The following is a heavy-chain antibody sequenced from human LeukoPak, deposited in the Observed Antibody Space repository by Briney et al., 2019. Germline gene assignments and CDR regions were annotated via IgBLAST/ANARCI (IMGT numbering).Heavy chain of an antibody. D-gene: IGHD6-13*01. J-gene: IGHJ6*02. Sequence: SETLSLTCAVYGGSFSGYYWSWIRQPPGKGLEWIGEINHSGSTNYNPSLKSRVTISVDTSKNQFSLKLSSVTAADTAVYYCATLYSSSWYWYYGMDVWGQGTLVTVSS. V-gene: IGHV4-34*01. CDR1: GGSFSGYY. CDR2: INHSGST. CDR3: ATLYSSSWYWYYGMDV.